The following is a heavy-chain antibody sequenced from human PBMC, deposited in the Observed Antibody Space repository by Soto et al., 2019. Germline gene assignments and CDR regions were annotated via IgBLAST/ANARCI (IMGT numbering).Heavy chain of an antibody. Sequence: ASVKFSCKASGYIFPDYYVHWVRQAPGEGLEWMGRINPNGGGTNYAQKFEGWVTMTTDTSISTAYMELSRLNFDDTAVYYCARGEQLVHFDSWGQGTLVTDSS. CDR3: ARGEQLVHFDS. D-gene: IGHD6-6*01. CDR2: INPNGGGT. J-gene: IGHJ4*01. CDR1: GYIFPDYY. V-gene: IGHV1-2*04.